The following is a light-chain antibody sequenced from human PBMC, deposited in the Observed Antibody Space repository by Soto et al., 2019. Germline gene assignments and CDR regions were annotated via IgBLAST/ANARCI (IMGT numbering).Light chain of an antibody. Sequence: QSVLTQPPSVSGAPGQRVTISCTGSSSNIGAGYDVHWYQQLPGTAPKLLIYDNNNRPSGFPDRFSGSKSGTSASLAITGRQAEDEADYYCQSYDSSLSSWVFGGGTQLTVL. CDR3: QSYDSSLSSWV. CDR2: DNN. V-gene: IGLV1-40*01. J-gene: IGLJ3*02. CDR1: SSNIGAGYD.